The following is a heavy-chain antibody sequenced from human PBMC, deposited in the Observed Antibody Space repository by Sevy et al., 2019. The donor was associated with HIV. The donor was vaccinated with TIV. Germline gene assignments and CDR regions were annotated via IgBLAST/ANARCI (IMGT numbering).Heavy chain of an antibody. CDR3: ARGRGDPRADCFDY. J-gene: IGHJ4*02. CDR1: GFTFNIYS. CDR2: ISGSSSYI. Sequence: GGSLRLSCAASGFTFNIYSMNWVRQAPGKGLEWVSCISGSSSYIFYADSVKGRFTISRDNAKNSLYLQMNSLRAEDRAVYYCARGRGDPRADCFDYWGQGTLVTVSS. D-gene: IGHD2-21*02. V-gene: IGHV3-21*01.